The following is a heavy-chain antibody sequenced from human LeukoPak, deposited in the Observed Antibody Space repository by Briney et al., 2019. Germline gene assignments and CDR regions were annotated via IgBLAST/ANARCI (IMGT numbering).Heavy chain of an antibody. Sequence: GGSLRLSCAASGFTFSSHSMSWVRQAPGKGLEWVSSIDSSSSHIYYADSMEGRFTISRDNAKNSLFLQLNSLRAEDTAVYHCARDFRTQLDGYSPPYHFDYWGQGALVTVSS. CDR2: IDSSSSHI. CDR1: GFTFSSHS. D-gene: IGHD5-24*01. V-gene: IGHV3-21*01. J-gene: IGHJ4*02. CDR3: ARDFRTQLDGYSPPYHFDY.